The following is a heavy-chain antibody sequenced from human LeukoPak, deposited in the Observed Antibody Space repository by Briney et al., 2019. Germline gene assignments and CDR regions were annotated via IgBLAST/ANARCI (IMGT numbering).Heavy chain of an antibody. CDR3: ARLYCSGGTCYSDRGAFDI. CDR2: IYYSGST. CDR1: GGSISSSSYY. J-gene: IGHJ3*02. D-gene: IGHD2-15*01. V-gene: IGHV4-39*07. Sequence: SETLSLTCTVSGGSISSSSYYWGWIRQPPGKGLEWIGSIYYSGSTYYDPSLKSRVTISVDTSKNQFSLKLSSVTAADTAVYYCARLYCSGGTCYSDRGAFDIWGQGTMVTVSS.